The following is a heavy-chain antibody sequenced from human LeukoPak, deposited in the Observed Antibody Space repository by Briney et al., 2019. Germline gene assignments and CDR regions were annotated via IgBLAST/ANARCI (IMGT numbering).Heavy chain of an antibody. CDR1: GGSISSGDYY. Sequence: PSQTLSLTCTVSGGSISSGDYYWSWIRQPPGKGLEWIWYIYYSGSTYYNPSLKSRVTISVDTSRNQFSLKLSSVTAADTAVYYCARVPSYCTGGSCYTQYYFDYWGQGTLVTVSS. CDR3: ARVPSYCTGGSCYTQYYFDY. CDR2: IYYSGST. J-gene: IGHJ4*02. D-gene: IGHD2-15*01. V-gene: IGHV4-30-4*08.